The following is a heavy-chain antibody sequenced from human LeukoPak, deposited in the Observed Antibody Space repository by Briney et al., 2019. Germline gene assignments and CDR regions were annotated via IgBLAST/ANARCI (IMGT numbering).Heavy chain of an antibody. CDR2: IKQDGSEK. J-gene: IGHJ4*02. D-gene: IGHD3-16*01. V-gene: IGHV3-7*01. Sequence: SGGSPRLSCAASGFTFSSYWMSWVRQAPGKGLEWVANIKQDGSEKYYVDSVKGRFTISRDNAKNSLYLQMNSLRAEDTAVYYCARDYYDYVWGSYPSGYWGQGTLVTVSS. CDR1: GFTFSSYW. CDR3: ARDYYDYVWGSYPSGY.